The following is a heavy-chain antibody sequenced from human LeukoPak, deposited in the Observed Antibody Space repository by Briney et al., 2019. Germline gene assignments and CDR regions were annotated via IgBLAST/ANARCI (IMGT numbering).Heavy chain of an antibody. Sequence: PGGSLRLSCAASGFTFSDYYMSWIRQAPGKGLEWVSYISSSSGVIYYADSVKGRFTISRDNAKNSLYLQMNNLRAEDTAVYYCARDLNYYDSRGGQVDASDLWGQGTMVIVSS. CDR3: ARDLNYYDSRGGQVDASDL. D-gene: IGHD3-22*01. CDR2: ISSSSGVI. CDR1: GFTFSDYY. J-gene: IGHJ3*01. V-gene: IGHV3-11*04.